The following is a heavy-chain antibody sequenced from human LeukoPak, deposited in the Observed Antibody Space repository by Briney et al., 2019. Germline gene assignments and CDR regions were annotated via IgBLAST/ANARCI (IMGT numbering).Heavy chain of an antibody. CDR3: ARSVKRRMVRGVTNYMDV. V-gene: IGHV4-61*01. D-gene: IGHD3-10*01. CDR2: IYYSGST. J-gene: IGHJ6*03. Sequence: PSQTLSLTCAVSGGSVGSDTYSWSWIRQPPGKGLEWIGYIYYSGSTNYNPSLKSRVTISVDTSKNQFSLKLSSVTAADTAVYYCARSVKRRMVRGVTNYMDVWGKGTTVTVSS. CDR1: GGSVGSDTYS.